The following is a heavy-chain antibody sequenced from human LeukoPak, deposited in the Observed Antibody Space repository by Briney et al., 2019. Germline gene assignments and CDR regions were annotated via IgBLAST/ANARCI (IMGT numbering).Heavy chain of an antibody. V-gene: IGHV3-23*01. D-gene: IGHD2-2*01. CDR2: ISGSGVST. CDR3: AKDLHCSSNSCYLFDY. Sequence: GASLRLSCAASGFTFSSYAMSWVRQAPGKGLEWVSAISGSGVSTYYADSVKGRFTISRDYSKNTLYLQMDSLRAEDTAVYYCAKDLHCSSNSCYLFDYWGQGTLVTVSS. J-gene: IGHJ4*02. CDR1: GFTFSSYA.